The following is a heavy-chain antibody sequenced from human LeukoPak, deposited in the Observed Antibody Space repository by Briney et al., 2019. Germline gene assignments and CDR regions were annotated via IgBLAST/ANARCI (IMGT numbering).Heavy chain of an antibody. Sequence: SETLSLTCTVSGGSISSGSYYWSWIRQPAGKGLEWIGRIYTSGSTNYNPSLKSRVTISVDTSKNQFSLKLSSVTAADTAVYYCASRSIAEWWYFDLWGRGTLVTVSS. CDR2: IYTSGST. D-gene: IGHD6-6*01. CDR1: GGSISSGSYY. J-gene: IGHJ2*01. V-gene: IGHV4-61*02. CDR3: ASRSIAEWWYFDL.